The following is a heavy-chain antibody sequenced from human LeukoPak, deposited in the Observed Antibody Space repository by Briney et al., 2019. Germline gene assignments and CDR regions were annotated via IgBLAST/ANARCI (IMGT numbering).Heavy chain of an antibody. Sequence: NPSETLSLTCAVYGGSFSGYYWSWIRQPPGKGLEWIGEINHSGSTNYNPSLKSRVTISVDTSKNQSSLKLSSVTAADTAVYYCAIHIVVVPAAKKNWFDPWGQGTLVTVSS. D-gene: IGHD2-2*01. CDR1: GGSFSGYY. CDR2: INHSGST. V-gene: IGHV4-34*01. J-gene: IGHJ5*02. CDR3: AIHIVVVPAAKKNWFDP.